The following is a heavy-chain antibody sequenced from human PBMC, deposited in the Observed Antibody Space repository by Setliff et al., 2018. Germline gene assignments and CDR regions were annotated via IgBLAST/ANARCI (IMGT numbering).Heavy chain of an antibody. V-gene: IGHV1-46*02. CDR2: INPSGGDT. CDR3: ARGWSRNSAVDY. Sequence: ASVKVSCKASGYTCNNYYMHWVRQAPGQGLEWMGMINPSGGDTSYAQRFQGRVTVTRATSTSTVYMELSSLRSEDTAVYYCARGWSRNSAVDYWGQGSPVTVSS. CDR1: GYTCNNYY. D-gene: IGHD1-1*01. J-gene: IGHJ4*02.